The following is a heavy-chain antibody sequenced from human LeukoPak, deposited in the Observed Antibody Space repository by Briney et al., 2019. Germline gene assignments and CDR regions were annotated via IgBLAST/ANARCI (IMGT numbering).Heavy chain of an antibody. Sequence: SETLSLTCTVSGGSISSYYWSWIRQPPGKGLEWIGYIYYSGSTNYNPSLKSRVTISVDTSKNQFSLNLTSVTAADTAVYYCARLGQLAFDYWGQGTLVTVSS. CDR3: ARLGQLAFDY. CDR2: IYYSGST. D-gene: IGHD6-13*01. V-gene: IGHV4-59*12. CDR1: GGSISSYY. J-gene: IGHJ4*02.